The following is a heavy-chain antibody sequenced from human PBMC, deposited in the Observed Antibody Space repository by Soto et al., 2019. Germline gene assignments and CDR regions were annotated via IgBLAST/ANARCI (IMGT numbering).Heavy chain of an antibody. J-gene: IGHJ4*02. Sequence: PGESLKISCKGSGYSFTSYWINWVRQMPGKGLEWMGRIDPSDSYTNYSPSFQGHVTISTDKSISTAYLQWSSLKASDTAMYYCARRVGIAAAGDWGWYFDYWGQGTLVTVSS. CDR1: GYSFTSYW. CDR2: IDPSDSYT. D-gene: IGHD6-13*01. V-gene: IGHV5-10-1*01. CDR3: ARRVGIAAAGDWGWYFDY.